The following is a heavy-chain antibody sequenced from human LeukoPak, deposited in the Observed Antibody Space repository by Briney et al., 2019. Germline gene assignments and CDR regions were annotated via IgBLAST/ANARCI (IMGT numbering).Heavy chain of an antibody. J-gene: IGHJ5*02. V-gene: IGHV3-15*01. CDR1: GFTFSNAW. CDR3: TTGLYDYDSGSYSFP. CDR2: IKSKTDGATT. D-gene: IGHD3-10*01. Sequence: GGSLRLSCAASGFTFSNAWMSWVRQAPGKRLEWVGRIKSKTDGATTEYAAPVKGRFTISRDDSKNTLNLQMNSLKTEDTAVYYCTTGLYDYDSGSYSFPWGQGAQVTVSS.